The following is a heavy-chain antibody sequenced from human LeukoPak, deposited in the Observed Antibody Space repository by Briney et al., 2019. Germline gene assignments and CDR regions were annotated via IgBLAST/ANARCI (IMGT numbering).Heavy chain of an antibody. CDR2: IHYSGSN. V-gene: IGHV4-39*07. J-gene: IGHJ4*02. Sequence: SETLSLTCTVSGGSISSSSYYWGWIRQPPGKGLEWIGKIHYSGSNYYNPSLKTRVTISVDKSKNQFSLKLSSVTAADTAVYYCARASHDYGDYSHFDYWGQGTLVTVSS. D-gene: IGHD4-17*01. CDR3: ARASHDYGDYSHFDY. CDR1: GGSISSSSYY.